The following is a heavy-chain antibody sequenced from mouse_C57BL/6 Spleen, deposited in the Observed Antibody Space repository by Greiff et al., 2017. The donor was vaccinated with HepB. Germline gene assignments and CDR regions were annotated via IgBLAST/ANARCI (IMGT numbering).Heavy chain of an antibody. CDR1: GYTFTSYW. D-gene: IGHD1-1*01. CDR2: IDPSDSYT. CDR3: ARNYYYGSSYDAMDY. V-gene: IGHV1-50*01. J-gene: IGHJ4*01. Sequence: VKLQQPGAELVKPGASVKLSCKASGYTFTSYWMQWVKQRPGQGLEWIGEIDPSDSYTNYNQKFKGKATLTVDTSSSTAYMQLSSLTSEDSAVYYCARNYYYGSSYDAMDYWGQGTSVTVSS.